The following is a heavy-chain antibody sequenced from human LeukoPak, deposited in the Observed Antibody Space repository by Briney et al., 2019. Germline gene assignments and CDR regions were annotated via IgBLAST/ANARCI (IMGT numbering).Heavy chain of an antibody. CDR2: IYYSGST. CDR1: GGSISSYY. D-gene: IGHD3-10*01. Sequence: SETLSLTCTVSGGSISSYYWSWIRQPPGKGLEWIGYIYYSGSTNYNPSLKSRVTISVDTSKNQFSLQLNSVTPEDTAVYYCARGPGALLHWGQGILVTVSS. CDR3: ARGPGALLH. V-gene: IGHV4-59*12. J-gene: IGHJ4*02.